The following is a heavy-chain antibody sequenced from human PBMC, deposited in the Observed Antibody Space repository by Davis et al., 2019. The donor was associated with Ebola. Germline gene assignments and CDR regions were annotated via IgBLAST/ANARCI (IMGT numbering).Heavy chain of an antibody. V-gene: IGHV3-33*01. D-gene: IGHD3-22*01. CDR1: GFNFRSYG. J-gene: IGHJ6*02. Sequence: GESLKISCAASGFNFRSYGMHWVRQAPDKGLEWVAVIWYDGSRKYYGDSVKGRFTISRDNAKNSLYLQMNSLRAEDTAVYYCARPRYYYDSSGYYEPYYYGMDVWGQGTTVTVSS. CDR3: ARPRYYYDSSGYYEPYYYGMDV. CDR2: IWYDGSRK.